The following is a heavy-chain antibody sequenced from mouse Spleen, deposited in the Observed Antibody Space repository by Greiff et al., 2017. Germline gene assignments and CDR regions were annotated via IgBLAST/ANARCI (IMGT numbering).Heavy chain of an antibody. V-gene: IGHV1-42*01. CDR3: ARRSLLWPYAMDY. CDR1: GYSFTGYY. Sequence: DVKLQESGPELVKPGASVKISCKASGYSFTGYYMNWVKQSPEKSLEWIGEINPSTGGTTYNQKFKAKATLTVDKSSSTAYMQLKSLTSEDSAVYYCARRSLLWPYAMDYWGQGTSVTVSS. J-gene: IGHJ4*01. D-gene: IGHD1-1*02. CDR2: INPSTGGT.